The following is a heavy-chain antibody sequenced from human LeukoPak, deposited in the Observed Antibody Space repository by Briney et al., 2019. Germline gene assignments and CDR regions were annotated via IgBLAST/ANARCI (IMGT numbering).Heavy chain of an antibody. D-gene: IGHD3-3*01. CDR3: AKDRNGGPITIFGVVSDY. V-gene: IGHV3-53*01. CDR1: GFTVSSNY. Sequence: GGSLRLSCAASGFTVSSNYMSWVRQAPGKGLEWVSVIYSGGSTYYADSVKGRFTISRDNSKNTLYLQMNSLRAEDTAVYYCAKDRNGGPITIFGVVSDYWGQGTLVTVSS. J-gene: IGHJ4*02. CDR2: IYSGGST.